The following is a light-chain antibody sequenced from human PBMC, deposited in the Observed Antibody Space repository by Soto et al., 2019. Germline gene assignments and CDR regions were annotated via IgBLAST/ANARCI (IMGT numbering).Light chain of an antibody. V-gene: IGLV2-14*03. Sequence: QSVLAQPASVSGSPGQSITISCTGTDSDIGSYNYVSWYQQPPSKAPKLIIYEVTNRPSGVSDRFSGSKSANTASLTISGLQADDEADYYCSSYTSGSMLFGGGTKLTVL. CDR2: EVT. J-gene: IGLJ3*02. CDR1: DSDIGSYNY. CDR3: SSYTSGSML.